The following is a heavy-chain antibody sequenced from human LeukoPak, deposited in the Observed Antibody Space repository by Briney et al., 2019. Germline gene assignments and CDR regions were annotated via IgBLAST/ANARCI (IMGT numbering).Heavy chain of an antibody. CDR3: ARRTSNGWPSENAFDI. CDR2: IFYTGST. D-gene: IGHD6-19*01. CDR1: ACSITSFY. Sequence: SETLSLTCSVSACSITSFYWSWIRQPPGKGLEWIAYIFYTGSTNYNPSLKSRVAISPDNSKNHFFLKLLSVTAADTAMYYCARRTSNGWPSENAFDIWGQGTMVTVSS. J-gene: IGHJ3*02. V-gene: IGHV4-59*01.